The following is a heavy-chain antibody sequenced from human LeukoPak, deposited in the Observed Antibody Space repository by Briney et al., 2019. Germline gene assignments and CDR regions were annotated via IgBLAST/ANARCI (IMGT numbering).Heavy chain of an antibody. Sequence: SETLSLTCTVSGGXISSYYWTWIRQPPGEGLGLEWIGYIYYSGGTNYNPSLKSRVTISIDTSKNQVSLKLSSVTAADTAVYYCARLWDSSSSLDYWGQGTLVTVSS. J-gene: IGHJ4*02. CDR1: GGXISSYY. V-gene: IGHV4-59*08. D-gene: IGHD6-6*01. CDR2: IYYSGGT. CDR3: ARLWDSSSSLDY.